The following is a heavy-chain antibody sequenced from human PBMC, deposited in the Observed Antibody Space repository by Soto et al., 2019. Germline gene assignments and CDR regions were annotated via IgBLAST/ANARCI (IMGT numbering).Heavy chain of an antibody. V-gene: IGHV3-23*01. CDR3: AKDPNDYGDRFDY. CDR2: ISGSGGST. D-gene: IGHD4-17*01. Sequence: GGSLSLSCTASGFPFSSYAMSWVRQAPGKGLEWVSAISGSGGSTYYADSVKGRFTISRDNSKNTLYLQMNSLRAEDTAVYYCAKDPNDYGDRFDYWGQGTLVTVSS. CDR1: GFPFSSYA. J-gene: IGHJ4*02.